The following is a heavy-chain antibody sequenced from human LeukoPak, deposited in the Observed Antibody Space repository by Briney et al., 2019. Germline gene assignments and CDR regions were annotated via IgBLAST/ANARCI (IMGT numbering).Heavy chain of an antibody. CDR3: ATLVSGINY. V-gene: IGHV1-2*06. CDR1: GYTFTGYY. J-gene: IGHJ4*02. Sequence: ASVKVSCKASGYTFTGYYMHWVRQAPGQWLEWLGRINPKTGGSNYAQKFQGRVTMTSDTSTSTAYMELSRLNSDDTAVYYCATLVSGINYWGQGTLVTVSS. CDR2: INPKTGGS. D-gene: IGHD1-20*01.